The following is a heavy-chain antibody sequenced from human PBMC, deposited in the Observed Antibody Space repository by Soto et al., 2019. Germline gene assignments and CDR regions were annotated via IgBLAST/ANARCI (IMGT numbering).Heavy chain of an antibody. CDR1: GGSIDSYY. CDR3: ASPVRGYGMDV. D-gene: IGHD3-10*02. V-gene: IGHV4-59*08. CDR2: VYYTGGT. Sequence: SETLSLTCTVSGGSIDSYYWTWIRQPPGKGLEWIGYVYYTGGTNYNPSLKSRVTISVDTSNNQFSLRLSSVTAADTAVYYCASPVRGYGMDVWGQGTTVTVSS. J-gene: IGHJ6*02.